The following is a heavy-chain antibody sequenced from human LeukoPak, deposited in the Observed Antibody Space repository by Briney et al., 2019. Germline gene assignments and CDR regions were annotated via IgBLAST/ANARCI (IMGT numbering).Heavy chain of an antibody. CDR3: ARAAGFTMMVDP. J-gene: IGHJ5*02. D-gene: IGHD3-22*01. CDR2: IYYSGST. CDR1: GGSISSSSYY. V-gene: IGHV4-39*07. Sequence: PSETLSLTCTVSGGSISSSSYYWGWIRQPPGKGLEWIGSIYYSGSTNYNPSLKSRVTMSVDTSKNQFSLKLSSVTAADTAVYYCARAAGFTMMVDPWGQGTLVTVSS.